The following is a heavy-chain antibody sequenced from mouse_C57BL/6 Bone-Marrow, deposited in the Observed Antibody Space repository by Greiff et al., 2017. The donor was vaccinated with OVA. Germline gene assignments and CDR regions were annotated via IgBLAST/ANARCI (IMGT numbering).Heavy chain of an antibody. J-gene: IGHJ4*01. D-gene: IGHD2-3*01. CDR1: GFTFSDFY. Sequence: EVQGVESGGGLVQSGRSLRLSCATSGFTFSDFYMEWVRQAPGKGLEWIAASRNKANDYTTEYSASVKGRFIVSRDTSQSILYLQMNALRAEDTAIYYCARDAGDGYPYAMDYWGQGTSVTVSS. V-gene: IGHV7-1*01. CDR3: ARDAGDGYPYAMDY. CDR2: SRNKANDYTT.